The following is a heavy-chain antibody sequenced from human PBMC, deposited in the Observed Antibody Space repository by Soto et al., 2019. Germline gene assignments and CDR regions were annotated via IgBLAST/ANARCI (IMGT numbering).Heavy chain of an antibody. J-gene: IGHJ5*02. V-gene: IGHV3-64*01. CDR3: ARGRSITIFGVATGFDP. CDR1: GFTFSSYA. CDR2: ISSNGGST. Sequence: GGSLRLSCAASGFTFSSYAMHWVRQAPGKGLEYVSAISSNGGSTYYANSVKGRFTISRDNSKNTLYLQMGSLRAEDMAVYYCARGRSITIFGVATGFDPWGQGTLVTVSS. D-gene: IGHD3-3*01.